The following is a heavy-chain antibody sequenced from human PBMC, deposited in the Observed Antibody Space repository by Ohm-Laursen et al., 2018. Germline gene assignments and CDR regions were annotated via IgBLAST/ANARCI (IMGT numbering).Heavy chain of an antibody. V-gene: IGHV3-11*01. Sequence: SLRLSCAASLFTFSDYYMSWIRQAPWKGLEWVSYISSTGSTIYYADSVKGRFTISRDNAKNSLYLQMNSLRAEDTAVYYCARVSKQWELLLDGFDIWGQGTMVTVSS. CDR1: LFTFSDYY. CDR3: ARVSKQWELLLDGFDI. CDR2: ISSTGSTI. D-gene: IGHD1-26*01. J-gene: IGHJ3*02.